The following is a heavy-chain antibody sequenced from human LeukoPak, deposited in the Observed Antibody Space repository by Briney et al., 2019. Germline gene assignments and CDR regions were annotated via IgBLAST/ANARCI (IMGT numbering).Heavy chain of an antibody. J-gene: IGHJ4*02. Sequence: GGSLRLSCAASGFTVSSNYMSWVRQAPGKGLEWVSVIYSGGSTYYADSVRGRFTISRDDSKNTLYLQMNSLRAEDTAVYYCARGPSYSGSYHRDFDYWGQGTLVTVSS. D-gene: IGHD1-26*01. CDR1: GFTVSSNY. CDR3: ARGPSYSGSYHRDFDY. V-gene: IGHV3-53*01. CDR2: IYSGGST.